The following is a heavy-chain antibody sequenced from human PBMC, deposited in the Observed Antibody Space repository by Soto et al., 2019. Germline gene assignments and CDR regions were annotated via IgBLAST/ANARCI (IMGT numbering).Heavy chain of an antibody. CDR2: INPNSGGT. CDR1: GYTFTGYY. D-gene: IGHD1-26*01. CDR3: ARGYSGSYYVSRAFDI. Sequence: ASVKVSCKASGYTFTGYYMHWVRQAPGQGLEWMGWINPNSGGTNYAQKFQGWVTMTRDTSISTAYMELSRLRSDDTAVYYCARGYSGSYYVSRAFDIWGQGTMVTVS. J-gene: IGHJ3*02. V-gene: IGHV1-2*04.